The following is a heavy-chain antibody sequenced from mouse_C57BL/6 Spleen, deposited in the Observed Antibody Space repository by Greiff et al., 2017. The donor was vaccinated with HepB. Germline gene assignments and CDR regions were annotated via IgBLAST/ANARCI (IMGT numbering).Heavy chain of an antibody. CDR3: ARAEDYSTSWFAY. D-gene: IGHD2-5*01. J-gene: IGHJ3*01. CDR2: IDPSDSYT. CDR1: GYTFTSYW. Sequence: QVQLKQPGAELVMPGASVKLSCKASGYTFTSYWMHWVKQRPGQGLEWIGEIDPSDSYTNYNQKFKGKSTLTVDKSSSTAYMQLSSLTSEDSAVYYCARAEDYSTSWFAYWGQGTLVTVSA. V-gene: IGHV1-69*01.